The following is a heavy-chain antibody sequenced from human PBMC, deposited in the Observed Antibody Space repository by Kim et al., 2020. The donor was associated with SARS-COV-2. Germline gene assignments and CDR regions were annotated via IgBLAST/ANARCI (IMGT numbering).Heavy chain of an antibody. J-gene: IGHJ5*02. CDR1: GFTFSSYS. CDR2: ISSSSSYI. V-gene: IGHV3-21*01. Sequence: GGSLRLSCAASGFTFSSYSMNWVRQAPGKGLEWVSSISSSSSYIYYADSVKGRFTISRDNAKNSLYLQMNSLRAEDTAVYYCARDKSVGSSWFDPWGQGTLVTVSS. CDR3: ARDKSVGSSWFDP. D-gene: IGHD1-26*01.